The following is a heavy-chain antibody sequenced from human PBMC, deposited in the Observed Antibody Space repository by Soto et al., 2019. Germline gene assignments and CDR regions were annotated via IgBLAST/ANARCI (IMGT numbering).Heavy chain of an antibody. V-gene: IGHV3-11*01. CDR2: ISSSGSTI. CDR1: GFTFSDYY. J-gene: IGHJ4*02. Sequence: QVQLVESGGGLVKPGGSLRLSCAASGFTFSDYYMSWICQAPGKGLEWVSYISSSGSTIYYADSVKGRFTISRDNAKNSLYLQMNSLRAEDTAVYYCARDQNLGNMITFPIFYYWGQGTLVTVSS. CDR3: ARDQNLGNMITFPIFYY. D-gene: IGHD3-16*01.